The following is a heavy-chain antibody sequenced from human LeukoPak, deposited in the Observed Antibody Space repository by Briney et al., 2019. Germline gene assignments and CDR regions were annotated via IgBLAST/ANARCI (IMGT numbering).Heavy chain of an antibody. V-gene: IGHV3-66*01. CDR2: IYCGEST. J-gene: IGHJ4*02. D-gene: IGHD3-22*01. Sequence: WGSLRLSCAASGLTVNSNYVNWVRQAPGKGLEWASVIYCGESTDHADSVKGRFTISIDNSKNTLYLQMNSLSAEDTAVYYCARGGWLNRNYYPIDYGRQGVLVSVSS. CDR1: GLTVNSNY. CDR3: ARGGWLNRNYYPIDY.